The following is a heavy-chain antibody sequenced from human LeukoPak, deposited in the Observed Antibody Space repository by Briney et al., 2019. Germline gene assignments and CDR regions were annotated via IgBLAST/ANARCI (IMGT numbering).Heavy chain of an antibody. CDR3: ARVDILTGSALDY. CDR2: IYNSGST. Sequence: SETLSLTCAVSGGSISSSNWWSWVRQPPGKGLEWIGEIYNSGSTNYNPSLKSRVTISVDKSKNQFSLKLSSVTAADTAVYYCARVDILTGSALDYWGQGTLVTVSS. D-gene: IGHD3-9*01. V-gene: IGHV4-4*02. CDR1: GGSISSSNW. J-gene: IGHJ4*02.